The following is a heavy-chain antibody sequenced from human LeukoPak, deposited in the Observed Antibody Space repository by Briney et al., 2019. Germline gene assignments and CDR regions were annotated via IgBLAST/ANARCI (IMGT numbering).Heavy chain of an antibody. D-gene: IGHD3-22*01. V-gene: IGHV3-21*01. Sequence: GGSLRLSCAASGFTFSSYSMNWVSQAPGKGLEWVSSISSSSTYIYYADSVKGRFTIYRNNAKNSLFLQMNSLRAEDTAVYYCARSPTSPLYYYDSSGYYYDPYNWFDPWGQGTLVTVSS. CDR2: ISSSSTYI. CDR3: ARSPTSPLYYYDSSGYYYDPYNWFDP. CDR1: GFTFSSYS. J-gene: IGHJ5*02.